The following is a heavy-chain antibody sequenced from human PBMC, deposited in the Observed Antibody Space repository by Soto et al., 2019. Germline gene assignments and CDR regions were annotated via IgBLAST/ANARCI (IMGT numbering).Heavy chain of an antibody. D-gene: IGHD2-21*02. V-gene: IGHV1-46*01. J-gene: IGHJ1*01. Sequence: ASVKVSCKASGYTFTSYYMHWVRHAPGQGLEWMGIINPSGGSTSYAQKFQGRVTMTRDTSMSTVYMELSSLRSEDTAVYYCARSRNCGGDCYPAEYFQHWGQGTLVTVSS. CDR1: GYTFTSYY. CDR3: ARSRNCGGDCYPAEYFQH. CDR2: INPSGGST.